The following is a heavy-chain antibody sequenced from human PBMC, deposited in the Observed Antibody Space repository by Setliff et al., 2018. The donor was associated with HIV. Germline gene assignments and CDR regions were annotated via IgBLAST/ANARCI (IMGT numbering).Heavy chain of an antibody. V-gene: IGHV4-4*07. J-gene: IGHJ4*02. CDR3: AREGGTDRYFDY. D-gene: IGHD3-16*01. CDR2: IHTSGNT. Sequence: SETLSLTCTVSGGSISSSYWSWIRQPAGKGLEWLGRIHTSGNTNYSPSLKSRVNMSVDTSKNHFSLNLRSVTAADTAVYYCAREGGTDRYFDYWGQGTPVTVSS. CDR1: GGSISSSY.